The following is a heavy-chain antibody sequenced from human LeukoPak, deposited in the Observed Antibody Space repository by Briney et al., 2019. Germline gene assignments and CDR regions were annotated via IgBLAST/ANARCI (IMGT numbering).Heavy chain of an antibody. CDR1: GFTFSSSA. CDR2: ISGSGSGGST. V-gene: IGHV3-23*01. J-gene: IGHJ4*02. CDR3: AKGYRSASH. D-gene: IGHD6-25*01. Sequence: GGSLRLSCVVSGFTFSSSAMSWVRQAPGKGLEWVSSISGSGSGGSTYYADSVKGRFTISRDNSKNTLYLQMNSLRAEDTAVYYCAKGYRSASHWGQGTLVTVSS.